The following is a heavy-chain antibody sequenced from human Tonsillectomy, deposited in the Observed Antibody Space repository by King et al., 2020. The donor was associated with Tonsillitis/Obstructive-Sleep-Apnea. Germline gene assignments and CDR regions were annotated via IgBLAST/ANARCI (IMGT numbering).Heavy chain of an antibody. CDR2: ISGSGGST. CDR3: AKDPSSTSSAYPD. D-gene: IGHD2-2*01. Sequence: VQLVESGGGLVQPGGSLRLSCAASGFTFSSYAMSWVRQAQGKELEWVSAISGSGGSTYYADSVKGRFTISRDNSKNTLYLQMNSLRAEDTAVYYCAKDPSSTSSAYPDWGQGTLVTVSS. V-gene: IGHV3-23*04. CDR1: GFTFSSYA. J-gene: IGHJ4*02.